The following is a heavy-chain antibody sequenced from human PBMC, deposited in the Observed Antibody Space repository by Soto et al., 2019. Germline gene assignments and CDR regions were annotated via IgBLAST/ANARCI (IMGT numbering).Heavy chain of an antibody. CDR2: IDYSGSI. V-gene: IGHV4-59*01. Sequence: SETLSLTCTVSGGSISTYYWSWIRQPPGKGLEWIAYIDYSGSIKYNPSLKSRVTISVDTSKNQISLKLSSVTAADTAVYYCARDRIAADGTEVAFDFWGQGTMVTVSS. J-gene: IGHJ3*01. CDR3: ARDRIAADGTEVAFDF. CDR1: GGSISTYY. D-gene: IGHD6-13*01.